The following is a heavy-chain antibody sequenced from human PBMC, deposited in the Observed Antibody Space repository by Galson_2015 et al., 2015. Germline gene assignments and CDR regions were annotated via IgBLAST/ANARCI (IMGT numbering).Heavy chain of an antibody. CDR2: IHWSNSK. Sequence: PALVKPTQPLTLTCTFSGFSLTTHGVGVGWIRQPPGKVLEWLANIHWSNSKQYSPSLKSRLTITKDASKNQVVLTMTNIDPVDTATYYCAHRRIAYGLDVWGQGTTVTVSS. J-gene: IGHJ6*02. V-gene: IGHV2-5*01. CDR1: GFSLTTHGVG. D-gene: IGHD3-16*02. CDR3: AHRRIAYGLDV.